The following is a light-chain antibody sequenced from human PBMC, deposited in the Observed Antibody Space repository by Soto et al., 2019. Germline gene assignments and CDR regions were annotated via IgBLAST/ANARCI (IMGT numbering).Light chain of an antibody. Sequence: QSVLTQPPSASGTPGQRVTISCSGSRSSIGTNTVTWYQQLPGTAPKLLIYSDNQRPSGVPDRFSGSKSDTSASLAISALQSDDEAAYYCAAWDVRFVVFGGGTKLTVL. CDR1: RSSIGTNT. J-gene: IGLJ2*01. V-gene: IGLV1-44*01. CDR3: AAWDVRFVV. CDR2: SDN.